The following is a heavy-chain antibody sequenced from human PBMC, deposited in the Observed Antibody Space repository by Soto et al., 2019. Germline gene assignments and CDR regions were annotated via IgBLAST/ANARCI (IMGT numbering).Heavy chain of an antibody. CDR2: INQDGSVS. V-gene: IGHV3-7*01. D-gene: IGHD6-19*01. Sequence: GGSLRLSCVASGFTLSSHWMFWVRQAPGKGLEWMANINQDGSVSDHVDSVKGRFTISRDNAKNSLYLQMNSLRAEDTAVYYCARGFSSGWYVSDAFDIWGQGTMVTVSS. CDR1: GFTLSSHW. J-gene: IGHJ3*02. CDR3: ARGFSSGWYVSDAFDI.